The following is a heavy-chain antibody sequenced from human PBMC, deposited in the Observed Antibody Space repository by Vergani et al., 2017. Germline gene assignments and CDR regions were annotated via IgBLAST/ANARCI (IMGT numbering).Heavy chain of an antibody. CDR3: AGGTVAAASPDFDY. V-gene: IGHV1-3*01. D-gene: IGHD6-13*01. J-gene: IGHJ4*02. Sequence: QVQLVQSGAEVKKPGASVKVSCKASGYTFTSYAMHWVRQAPGQRLEWMGWSNAGNGNTKYSQKFQGRVTITRDTSASTAYMELSSLRSEDTAVYYCAGGTVAAASPDFDYWGQGTLVTLSS. CDR2: SNAGNGNT. CDR1: GYTFTSYA.